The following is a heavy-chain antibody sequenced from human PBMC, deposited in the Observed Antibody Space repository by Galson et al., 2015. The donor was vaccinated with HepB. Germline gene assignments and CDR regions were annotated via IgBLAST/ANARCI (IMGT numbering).Heavy chain of an antibody. D-gene: IGHD5-18*01. CDR3: VRESLMAMVTFDL. CDR2: IWHDGSSQ. Sequence: SLRLSCAASGFTFSRHGIHWVRQAPGKGLECVAMIWHDGSSQHYADSVKGRFTISRDNSKNKLYLQMNSLRAEDTAIYYCVRESLMAMVTFDLWGRGTLVTVSS. V-gene: IGHV3-33*01. CDR1: GFTFSRHG. J-gene: IGHJ4*02.